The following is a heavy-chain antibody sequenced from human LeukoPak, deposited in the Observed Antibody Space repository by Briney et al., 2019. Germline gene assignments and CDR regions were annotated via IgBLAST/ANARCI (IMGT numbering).Heavy chain of an antibody. V-gene: IGHV4-31*03. Sequence: SETLSLTCTVSGGSICSGGYYWSWIRQHPGKGLEWIGYIYYSGSTYYNPSLKSRVTISVDTSKNQFSLKLSSVTAADTAAYYCASDTVDTAMATWGQGTLVTVSS. CDR3: ASDTVDTAMAT. J-gene: IGHJ4*02. CDR1: GGSICSGGYY. D-gene: IGHD5-18*01. CDR2: IYYSGST.